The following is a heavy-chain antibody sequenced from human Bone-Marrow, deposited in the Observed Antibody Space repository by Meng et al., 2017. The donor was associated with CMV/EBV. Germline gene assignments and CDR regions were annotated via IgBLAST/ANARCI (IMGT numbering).Heavy chain of an antibody. Sequence: SETLSLTCTVSGGSISSGDYYWSWIRQPPGKGLEWIGYIYYSGSTYYNPSLKSRVTISVDTSKYQFSLRLNSLTAADTAVYYCARGGWHSSSWYFDCWGQGTLVTVSS. CDR2: IYYSGST. V-gene: IGHV4-30-4*08. J-gene: IGHJ4*02. D-gene: IGHD6-13*01. CDR1: GGSISSGDYY. CDR3: ARGGWHSSSWYFDC.